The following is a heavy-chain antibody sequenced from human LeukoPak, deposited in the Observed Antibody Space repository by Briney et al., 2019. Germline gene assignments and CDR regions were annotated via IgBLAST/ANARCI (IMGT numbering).Heavy chain of an antibody. CDR2: IYYTGVT. CDR3: AASSGVTLGRF. Sequence: SETLSLTCTVSGGSISSGTHYYNWIRQNPGKGLEWIGYIYYTGVTSYNPSLKSRVTMSVDTSMNQVSLKLSSLTAADTAVYYCAASSGVTLGRFWGQGTLVTVSS. J-gene: IGHJ4*02. D-gene: IGHD3-16*01. CDR1: GGSISSGTHY. V-gene: IGHV4-31*03.